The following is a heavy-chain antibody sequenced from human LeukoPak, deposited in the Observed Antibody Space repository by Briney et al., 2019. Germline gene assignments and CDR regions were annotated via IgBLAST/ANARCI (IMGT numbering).Heavy chain of an antibody. D-gene: IGHD6-13*01. CDR3: ARGNIAAAGRDYFDY. V-gene: IGHV1-69*04. Sequence: GASVKVSCKASGGTFSSYAISWVRQAPGQGLEWMGRIIPILGIANYAQKFQGRVTITADKSTSTAYMELSSMRSEDTAVCYCARGNIAAAGRDYFDYWGQGTLVTVSS. CDR2: IIPILGIA. CDR1: GGTFSSYA. J-gene: IGHJ4*02.